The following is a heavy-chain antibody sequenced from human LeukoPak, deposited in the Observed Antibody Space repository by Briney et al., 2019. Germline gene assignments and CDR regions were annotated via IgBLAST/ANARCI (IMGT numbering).Heavy chain of an antibody. V-gene: IGHV3-21*01. Sequence: GGSLRLSCAASGFTFSDYYMNWVRQAPGKGLEWVSSNSSSSSYIYYADSVKGRFTISRDNAKNSLYLQMNSLRAEDTAVYYCARGDYGSGSYTPNYWGQGTLVTVSS. CDR1: GFTFSDYY. CDR2: NSSSSSYI. CDR3: ARGDYGSGSYTPNY. D-gene: IGHD3-10*01. J-gene: IGHJ4*02.